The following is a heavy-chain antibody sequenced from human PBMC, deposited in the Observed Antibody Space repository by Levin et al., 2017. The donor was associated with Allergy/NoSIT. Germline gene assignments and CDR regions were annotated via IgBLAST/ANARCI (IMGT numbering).Heavy chain of an antibody. CDR2: IYYSGST. CDR1: GGSVSRGSYY. Sequence: SETLSLTCTVSGGSVSRGSYYWSWIRQPPGKGLEWIGYIYYSGSTNYNPSLKSRVTISVDTSKNQFSLKLSSVTAADTAVYYCARELAVAGTFYWGQGTLVTVSS. CDR3: ARELAVAGTFY. J-gene: IGHJ4*02. V-gene: IGHV4-61*01. D-gene: IGHD6-19*01.